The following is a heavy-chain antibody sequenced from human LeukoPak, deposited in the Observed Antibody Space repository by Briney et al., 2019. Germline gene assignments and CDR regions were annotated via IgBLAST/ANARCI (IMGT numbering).Heavy chain of an antibody. J-gene: IGHJ2*01. CDR2: IYYSGST. CDR1: GGSINGGGYY. V-gene: IGHV4-39*07. Sequence: SETLSLTCTVSGGSINGGGYYWAWIRQPPGKGLEWIGSIYYSGSTYYNPSLKSRVTISIDMSKNQFSLKLSSVTAADTAVYYCARGFGWGSALYWYFDLWGRGTLVTVSS. D-gene: IGHD7-27*01. CDR3: ARGFGWGSALYWYFDL.